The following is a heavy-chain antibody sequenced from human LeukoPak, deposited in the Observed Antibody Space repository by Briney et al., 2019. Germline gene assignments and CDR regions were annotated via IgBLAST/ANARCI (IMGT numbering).Heavy chain of an antibody. CDR3: ARDPGGSSWYGMDV. V-gene: IGHV4-4*07. Sequence: PETLSLTCTVSGGSISSYYWSWIRQPAGKGLGWIGPIYTSGSTNYNPSLKSRVAMSVDTSKNQFSLKLSSVTAADTAVYYCARDPGGSSWYGMDVWGQGTTVTVSS. CDR2: IYTSGST. J-gene: IGHJ6*02. D-gene: IGHD6-13*01. CDR1: GGSISSYY.